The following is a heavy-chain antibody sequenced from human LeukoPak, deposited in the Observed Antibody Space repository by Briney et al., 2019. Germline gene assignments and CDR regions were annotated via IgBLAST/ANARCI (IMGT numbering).Heavy chain of an antibody. CDR1: GYTFTGYY. V-gene: IGHV1-2*02. CDR2: INPNSGGT. CDR3: GRWVVVVPAAMGSYGMDV. D-gene: IGHD2-2*01. Sequence: ASVKVSCKASGYTFTGYYMHWVRQAPGQGLEWMGWINPNSGGTNFAQKFQGRVTMTRDTSISTAYMELSRLRSDDTAVYYCGRWVVVVPAAMGSYGMDVWGQGTTVTVSS. J-gene: IGHJ6*02.